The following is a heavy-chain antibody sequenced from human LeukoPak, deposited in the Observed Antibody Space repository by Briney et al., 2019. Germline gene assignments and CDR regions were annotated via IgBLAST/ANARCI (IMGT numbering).Heavy chain of an antibody. V-gene: IGHV4-39*07. D-gene: IGHD3-3*01. Sequence: SETLSLTCTVSGGSISSSSYYWGWIRQPPGKGLEWIGSIYYSGSTYYNPSLKSRVTMSVDTSKNQFSLKLSSVTAADTAVYYCARDFTSGPPHYYYYMDVWGKGTTVTISS. CDR1: GGSISSSSYY. J-gene: IGHJ6*03. CDR2: IYYSGST. CDR3: ARDFTSGPPHYYYYMDV.